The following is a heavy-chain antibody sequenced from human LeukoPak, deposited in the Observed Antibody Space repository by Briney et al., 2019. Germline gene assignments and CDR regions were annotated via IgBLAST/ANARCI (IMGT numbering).Heavy chain of an antibody. CDR2: IYHSGNT. D-gene: IGHD3-22*01. Sequence: SGTLSLTCAVSGGSVSSNNWWSWVRQPPGKGLGWIGEIYHSGNTNYNPSLKSRVTISVDKSKNQFSLKLSSVTAADTAVYYCARSRYYFDSSGSAHVYFDYWGQGILVTVSS. J-gene: IGHJ4*02. V-gene: IGHV4-4*02. CDR3: ARSRYYFDSSGSAHVYFDY. CDR1: GGSVSSNNW.